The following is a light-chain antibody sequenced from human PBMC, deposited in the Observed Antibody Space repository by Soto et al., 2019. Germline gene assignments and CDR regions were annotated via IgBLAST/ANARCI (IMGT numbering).Light chain of an antibody. V-gene: IGLV2-14*03. CDR1: SSDADAYNY. Sequence: SVLTQPASVSGSPGQSIIISCTGTSSDADAYNYVSWYQHHPGKAPKLLIYDVSNRPSGISNRFSGSKSGNTASLTISGLQPEDEADYFCSSYTSSTILFGGGTKLTVL. CDR3: SSYTSSTIL. J-gene: IGLJ2*01. CDR2: DVS.